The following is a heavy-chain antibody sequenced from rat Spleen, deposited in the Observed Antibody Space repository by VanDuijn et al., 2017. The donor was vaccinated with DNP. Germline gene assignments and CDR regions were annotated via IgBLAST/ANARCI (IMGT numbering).Heavy chain of an antibody. D-gene: IGHD1-11*01. CDR1: GFTFNNYW. Sequence: EVQLVESGGGPVQPGRSLKLSCVASGFTFNNYWMTWIRQAPGRGLEWVASISTTGGSTYYPDSVKGRFTISRDNAKSTLYLQMNSLRSGDTATYYCIRQELRRLYWFAYWGQGTLVTVSS. J-gene: IGHJ3*01. CDR2: ISTTGGST. CDR3: IRQELRRLYWFAY. V-gene: IGHV5-31*01.